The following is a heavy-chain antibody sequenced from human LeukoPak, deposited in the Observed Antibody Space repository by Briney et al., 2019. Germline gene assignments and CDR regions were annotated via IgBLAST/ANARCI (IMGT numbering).Heavy chain of an antibody. V-gene: IGHV4-39*07. J-gene: IGHJ3*02. Sequence: PSETLSLTCTVSGASISSSFYYWGWIRQPPGKGLEWIGSLYYSVSTYYNPSLRSRVTISVDTSKNQFSLRLSSVTAADTAMYYCARETRDDAFDIWGQGTMVTVSS. CDR1: GASISSSFYY. D-gene: IGHD4-23*01. CDR2: LYYSVST. CDR3: ARETRDDAFDI.